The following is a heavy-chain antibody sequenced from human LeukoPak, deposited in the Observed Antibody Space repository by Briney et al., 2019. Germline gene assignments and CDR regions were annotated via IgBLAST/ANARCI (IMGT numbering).Heavy chain of an antibody. Sequence: PGGSLRLSCAASGFTIATYTFNWVRQSPGKGLEWVASISATQTYIYYADSVKGRFTFSRDNAKKSLYLQMNSLRAEDTGVYYCARGGEHDYGETFFWRPMEVWGQGTTVTVSS. CDR2: ISATQTYI. CDR3: ARGGEHDYGETFFWRPMEV. V-gene: IGHV3-21*01. J-gene: IGHJ6*02. CDR1: GFTIATYT. D-gene: IGHD4-17*01.